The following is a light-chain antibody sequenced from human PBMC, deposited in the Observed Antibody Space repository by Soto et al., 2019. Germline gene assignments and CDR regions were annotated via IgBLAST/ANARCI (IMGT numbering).Light chain of an antibody. V-gene: IGKV3-20*01. CDR3: QQYGSSPPGT. CDR2: GAS. Sequence: EIVLTQSPGTLSLSTGERATLSCRTSQSVSSSYLAWYQQKPGQAPRLLIYGASSRATGIPDRFSGSGSGTDFTLTISRLEPEDFAVYYCQQYGSSPPGTFGQGTKVDI. J-gene: IGKJ1*01. CDR1: QSVSSSY.